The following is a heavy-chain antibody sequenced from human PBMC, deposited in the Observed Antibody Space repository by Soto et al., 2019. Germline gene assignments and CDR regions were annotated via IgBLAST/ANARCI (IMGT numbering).Heavy chain of an antibody. V-gene: IGHV2-5*01. Sequence: QITLKESGPTLVKPTQTLTLTCTFSGFSLTSCVVGVGWIRQPPGEALEWLALIYWNDEQYYNPSLRNRLTITSDTSKNQVVLTMTNMDPVDTATYYCAHRLPGPSGYDVWGQGTTVTVSS. CDR2: IYWNDEQ. CDR1: GFSLTSCVVG. D-gene: IGHD6-13*01. CDR3: AHRLPGPSGYDV. J-gene: IGHJ6*02.